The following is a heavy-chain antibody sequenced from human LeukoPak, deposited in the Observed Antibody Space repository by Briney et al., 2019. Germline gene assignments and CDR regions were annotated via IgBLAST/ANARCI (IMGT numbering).Heavy chain of an antibody. CDR2: IYYSGST. D-gene: IGHD3-3*01. CDR3: ARGTDNYDFWSGYPPNWFDP. CDR1: GGSISSYY. V-gene: IGHV4-59*01. Sequence: PSETLSLTCTVSGGSISSYYWSWIRQPPGKGLEWIGYIYYSGSTNYNPSLKSRVTISVDTSKNQFSLKLSSVTAADTAVYYCARGTDNYDFWSGYPPNWFDPWGQGTLVTVSS. J-gene: IGHJ5*02.